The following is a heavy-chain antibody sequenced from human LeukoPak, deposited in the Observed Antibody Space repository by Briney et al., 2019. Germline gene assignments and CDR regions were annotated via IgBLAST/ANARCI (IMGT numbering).Heavy chain of an antibody. J-gene: IGHJ4*02. D-gene: IGHD2-21*02. V-gene: IGHV1-69*01. CDR3: AESYCGGDCHSTGPLDY. CDR1: GGTFSSYA. CDR2: IIPIFGTA. Sequence: GASVKVSCKASGGTFSSYAISWVRQAPGQGLEWMGGIIPIFGTANYAQKFQGRVTITADESTSTAYMELSSLRSEDTAVYYCAESYCGGDCHSTGPLDYWGQGTLVTVSS.